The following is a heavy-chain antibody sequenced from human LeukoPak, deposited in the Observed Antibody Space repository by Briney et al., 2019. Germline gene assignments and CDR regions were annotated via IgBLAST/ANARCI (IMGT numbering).Heavy chain of an antibody. Sequence: QSGGSLRLSCAASGFTFSNSAMSWVRLAPGKGLEWVSTLSGSGITTYYADSVKGRFTISRDNSKNTLYLQMNTLRAEDSALYYCAKGIYSSGWSYFDYWGHGTLVTVSS. D-gene: IGHD6-19*01. CDR2: LSGSGITT. CDR3: AKGIYSSGWSYFDY. V-gene: IGHV3-23*01. J-gene: IGHJ4*01. CDR1: GFTFSNSA.